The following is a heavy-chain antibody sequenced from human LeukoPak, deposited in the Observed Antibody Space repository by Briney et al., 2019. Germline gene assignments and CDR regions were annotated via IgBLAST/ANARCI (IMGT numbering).Heavy chain of an antibody. CDR2: IKQDGSEK. J-gene: IGHJ6*02. V-gene: IGHV3-7*01. D-gene: IGHD4-23*01. Sequence: AGGSLRLSCAASGFTFSSYWMSWVRQAPGKGLEWVANIKQDGSEKYYVDSVKGRFTISRDNAKNSLYLQMNSLRAEDTAVYYCARDSTTVVSTHYYYYGMDVWGQGTTVTVSS. CDR1: GFTFSSYW. CDR3: ARDSTTVVSTHYYYYGMDV.